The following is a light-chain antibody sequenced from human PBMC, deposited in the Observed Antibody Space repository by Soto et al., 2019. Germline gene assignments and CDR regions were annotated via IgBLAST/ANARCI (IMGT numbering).Light chain of an antibody. J-gene: IGKJ2*01. Sequence: EIVMTQSPATLSVSPGERATLSCRASQSVSSNLAWYQQKPGQAPRLLIYGASTRATGIPARFSGSGSGTKFTLTISSLQSEDFAVYYCQQYNNWYTFGQGTKV. CDR2: GAS. V-gene: IGKV3-15*01. CDR3: QQYNNWYT. CDR1: QSVSSN.